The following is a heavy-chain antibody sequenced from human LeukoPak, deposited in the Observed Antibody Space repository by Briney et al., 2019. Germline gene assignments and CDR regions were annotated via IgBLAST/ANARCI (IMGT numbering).Heavy chain of an antibody. Sequence: GGSLRLSCAASGFTFSSYAMSWVRQAPGKGLEWVSAISGSGGSTYYADSVKGRFTISRDNAKNSLYLQMNSLRAEDTAVYYCARDPLHYYNSAFYWGHGTLVTVSS. CDR3: ARDPLHYYNSAFY. CDR1: GFTFSSYA. J-gene: IGHJ4*01. D-gene: IGHD3-10*01. CDR2: ISGSGGST. V-gene: IGHV3-23*01.